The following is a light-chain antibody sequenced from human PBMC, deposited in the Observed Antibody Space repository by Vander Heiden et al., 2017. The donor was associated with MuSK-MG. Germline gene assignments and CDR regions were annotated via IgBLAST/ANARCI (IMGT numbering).Light chain of an antibody. CDR2: EVR. CDR1: TIDVGGYNY. V-gene: IGLV2-14*01. J-gene: IGLJ3*02. Sequence: QSALTQPAPVSASPGRSTTISCTGTTIDVGGYNYVSWYQHHPGKEPKLRIVEVRYRPSGVSNRFLGSKAGNTASLKINGLQAEEEAEYDGSASRSSNSLVVFGGGTKLTVL. CDR3: SASRSSNSLVV.